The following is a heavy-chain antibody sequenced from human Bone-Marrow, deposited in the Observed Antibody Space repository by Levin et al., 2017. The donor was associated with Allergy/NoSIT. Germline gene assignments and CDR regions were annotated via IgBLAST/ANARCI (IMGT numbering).Heavy chain of an antibody. D-gene: IGHD2-15*01. V-gene: IGHV3-23*01. J-gene: IGHJ3*02. Sequence: GGSLRLSCAASEFIFSDYAMTWVRQAPGKGPEWVSTISGTGLSTYYAASVKGRFTISRDNSKNTVSLQMNSLRGDDTALYYCAKGISGHRPNDVLHIWGQGTMVTVSS. CDR1: EFIFSDYA. CDR2: ISGTGLST. CDR3: AKGISGHRPNDVLHI.